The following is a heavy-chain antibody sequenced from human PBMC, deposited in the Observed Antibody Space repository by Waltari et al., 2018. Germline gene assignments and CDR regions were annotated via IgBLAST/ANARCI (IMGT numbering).Heavy chain of an antibody. CDR2: LDPENGDT. CDR1: GYTFIDYY. V-gene: IGHV1-69-2*01. Sequence: EAQLIQSGAEVKKPGATMNMYCKASGYTFIDYYMHWVRQAPGKGLEWVARLDPENGDTEFADNFQGRVTFTADTSTDTVYMELSSLTSDDTAVYYCSNSMSGPRVQWGQGTLITVSS. J-gene: IGHJ4*02. D-gene: IGHD3-3*01. CDR3: SNSMSGPRVQ.